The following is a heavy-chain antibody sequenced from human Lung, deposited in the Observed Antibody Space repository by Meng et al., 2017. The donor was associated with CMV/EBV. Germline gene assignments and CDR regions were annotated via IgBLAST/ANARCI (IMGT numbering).Heavy chain of an antibody. J-gene: IGHJ5*02. CDR1: DYTFSSYG. V-gene: IGHV1-18*01. CDR3: ARDRAMGSSWFDP. D-gene: IGHD2-2*01. CDR2: ISGYNGNT. Sequence: SVXVSXXASDYTFSSYGISWVRQAPGQGLEWMGWISGYNGNTNYAQRLQGRVTMTTDTSTSTAYMELRSLRFDDTAVYYCARDRAMGSSWFDPWGPGTRVPVAS.